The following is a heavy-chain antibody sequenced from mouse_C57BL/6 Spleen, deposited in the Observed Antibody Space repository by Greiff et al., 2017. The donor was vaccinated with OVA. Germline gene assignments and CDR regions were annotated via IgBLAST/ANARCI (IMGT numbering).Heavy chain of an antibody. CDR1: GYTFTSYW. CDR2: INPSNGGT. Sequence: QVQLKQSGTELVKPGASVKLSCKASGYTFTSYWMHWVKQRPGQGLEWIGNINPSNGGTNYNEKFKSKATLTVDKSSSTAYMQLSSLTSEDSAVYYCARNYGSYWYFDVWGTGTTVTVSS. CDR3: ARNYGSYWYFDV. J-gene: IGHJ1*03. V-gene: IGHV1-53*01. D-gene: IGHD1-1*01.